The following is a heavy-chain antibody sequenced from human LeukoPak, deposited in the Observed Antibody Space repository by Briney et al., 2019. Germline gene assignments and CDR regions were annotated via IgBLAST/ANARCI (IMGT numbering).Heavy chain of an antibody. D-gene: IGHD6-13*01. V-gene: IGHV4-39*01. Sequence: SETLSLTCTVSGGSISSSSYYWGWIRQPPGKGLEWIGSIYYSGSTYYNPSLKSRVTISVDTSKNQFSLKLSSVTAADTAVYYCARQYSSSWYNWFDPWGQGTLVTVSS. CDR1: GGSISSSSYY. CDR3: ARQYSSSWYNWFDP. CDR2: IYYSGST. J-gene: IGHJ5*02.